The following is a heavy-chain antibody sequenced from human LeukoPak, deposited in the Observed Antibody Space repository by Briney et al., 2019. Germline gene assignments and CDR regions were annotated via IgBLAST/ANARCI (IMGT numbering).Heavy chain of an antibody. V-gene: IGHV3-20*04. CDR3: AKVYYYYYMDV. CDR2: INWNGGST. Sequence: GGSLRLSCAASRFTFGDYGMTWVRQVPGKGLEWVSGINWNGGSTGYADSVKGRFTISRDNSKNTLYLQMNSLRAEDTAVYYCAKVYYYYYMDVWGKGTTVTVSS. J-gene: IGHJ6*03. CDR1: RFTFGDYG.